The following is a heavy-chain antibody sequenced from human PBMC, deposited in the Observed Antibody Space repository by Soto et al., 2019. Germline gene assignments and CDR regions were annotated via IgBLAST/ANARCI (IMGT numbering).Heavy chain of an antibody. V-gene: IGHV1-18*01. Sequence: ASVKVSCKASGYTFTSYGISWVRQAPGQGLEWMGWISAYNGNTNYAQKLQGRVTMTTDTSTSTAYMELRSLRSDDTAVYYCARDGSLMITFGGVIVGDAFDIWGQGTMVTVSS. D-gene: IGHD3-16*02. CDR2: ISAYNGNT. CDR1: GYTFTSYG. CDR3: ARDGSLMITFGGVIVGDAFDI. J-gene: IGHJ3*02.